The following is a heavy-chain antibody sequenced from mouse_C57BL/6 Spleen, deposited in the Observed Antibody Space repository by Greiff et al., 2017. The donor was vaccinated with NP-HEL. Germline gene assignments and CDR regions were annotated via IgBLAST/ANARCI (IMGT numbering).Heavy chain of an antibody. Sequence: EVKLQESGPGMVKPSQSLSLTCTVTGYSITSGYDWHWIRHFPGNKLEWMGYISYSGSTNYNPSLKSRISITHDTSKNHFFLKLNSVTTEDTATYYCARGNYYYGSSWYFDVWGTGTTVTVSS. CDR1: GYSITSGYD. J-gene: IGHJ1*03. CDR3: ARGNYYYGSSWYFDV. CDR2: ISYSGST. D-gene: IGHD1-1*01. V-gene: IGHV3-1*01.